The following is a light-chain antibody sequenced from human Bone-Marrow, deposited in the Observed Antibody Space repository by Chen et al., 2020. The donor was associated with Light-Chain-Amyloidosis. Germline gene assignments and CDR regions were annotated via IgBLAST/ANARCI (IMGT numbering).Light chain of an antibody. CDR1: NIGSTI. CDR3: QVWDRSSDRPV. V-gene: IGLV3-21*02. CDR2: DDS. J-gene: IGLJ3*02. Sequence: SYVLTQPSSVSVAPGQTATIACGGNNIGSTIVHWYRQRPGQAPLLVVYDDSDRPSGIPERLSGSNSGNTATLTISRVEAGDEADYYCQVWDRSSDRPVFGGGTKLTVL.